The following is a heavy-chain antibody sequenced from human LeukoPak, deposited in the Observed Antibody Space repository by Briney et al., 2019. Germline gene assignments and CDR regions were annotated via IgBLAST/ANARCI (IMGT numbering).Heavy chain of an antibody. CDR2: IYYSGST. CDR3: ARDYYGGNSPFDY. V-gene: IGHV4-39*07. D-gene: IGHD4-23*01. J-gene: IGHJ4*02. CDR1: GGSISSSGYY. Sequence: PSETLSLTCTVSGGSISSSGYYWGWIRQPPGKGLEWIGSIYYSGSTYYNPSLKSRVTISVDTSKNQFSLKLSSVTAADTAVYYCARDYYGGNSPFDYWGQGTLVTVSS.